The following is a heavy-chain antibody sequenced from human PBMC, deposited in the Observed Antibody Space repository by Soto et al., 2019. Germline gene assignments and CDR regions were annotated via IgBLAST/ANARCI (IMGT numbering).Heavy chain of an antibody. V-gene: IGHV3-7*01. J-gene: IGHJ4*02. CDR3: ARIEYYYGSSGYYYFDY. Sequence: VGSLRLSCAASGFTFSSYWMSWVRQAPEKGLEWVANIKQDGSEKYYVDSVKGRFTISRDNAKNSLYLQMNSLRAEDTAVYYCARIEYYYGSSGYYYFDYWGQGTLVTVSS. CDR1: GFTFSSYW. CDR2: IKQDGSEK. D-gene: IGHD3-22*01.